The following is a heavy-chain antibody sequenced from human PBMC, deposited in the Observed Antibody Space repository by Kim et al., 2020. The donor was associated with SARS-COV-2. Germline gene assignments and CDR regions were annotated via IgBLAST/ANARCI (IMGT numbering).Heavy chain of an antibody. V-gene: IGHV4-4*02. CDR1: GGSISSSNW. Sequence: SETLSLTCAVSGGSISSSNWWSWVRQPPGKGLEWIGEIYHSGSTNYNPSLKSRVTISVDKSKNQFSLKLSSVTAADTAVYYCARSITIFGGVITFDYWGQGTLVTVSS. CDR2: IYHSGST. D-gene: IGHD3-3*01. CDR3: ARSITIFGGVITFDY. J-gene: IGHJ4*02.